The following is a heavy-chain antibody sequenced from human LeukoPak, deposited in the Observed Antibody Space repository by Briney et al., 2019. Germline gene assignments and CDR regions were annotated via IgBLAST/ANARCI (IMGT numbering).Heavy chain of an antibody. J-gene: IGHJ4*02. V-gene: IGHV3-21*01. CDR3: ARYYYDSSGYLDY. CDR1: GFTFSSYS. Sequence: PGGPLRLSCAASGFTFSSYSMNWVRQAPGKGLEWVSSISSSSSYIYYADSVKGRFTISRDNAKNSLYLQMNSLRAEDTAVYYCARYYYDSSGYLDYWGQGTLVTVSS. CDR2: ISSSSSYI. D-gene: IGHD3-22*01.